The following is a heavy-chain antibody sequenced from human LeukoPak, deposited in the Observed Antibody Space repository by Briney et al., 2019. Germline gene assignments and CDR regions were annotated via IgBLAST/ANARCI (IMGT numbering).Heavy chain of an antibody. CDR1: GYSFTSYW. D-gene: IGHD2-15*01. V-gene: IGHV5-51*01. Sequence: GGSLKISCKGSGYSFTSYWIGWVRQMPGKGLEWMGIIYPGDSDTRYSPSFQGQVTISADKSISTAYLQWSSLKASDTAMYYCARLDPGYCSGGSCHRNWFDPWGQGTLVTVSS. CDR2: IYPGDSDT. CDR3: ARLDPGYCSGGSCHRNWFDP. J-gene: IGHJ5*02.